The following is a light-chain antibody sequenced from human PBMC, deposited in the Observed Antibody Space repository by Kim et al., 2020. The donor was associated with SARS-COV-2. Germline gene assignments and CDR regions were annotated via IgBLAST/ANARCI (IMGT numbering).Light chain of an antibody. CDR2: RNN. J-gene: IGLJ3*02. CDR3: SAWDTSLDAWV. CDR1: NNDVGDQG. Sequence: RHTATRTCTGNNNDVGDQGASWLQQHQGHPPKLLSYRNNNRPSGISERLSASRSGNTASLTITGLQPEDEGDYYCSAWDTSLDAWVFGGGTQLTVL. V-gene: IGLV10-54*01.